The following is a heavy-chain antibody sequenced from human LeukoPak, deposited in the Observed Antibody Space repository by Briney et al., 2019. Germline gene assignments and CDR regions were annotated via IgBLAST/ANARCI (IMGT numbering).Heavy chain of an antibody. CDR1: GFTFSSYS. V-gene: IGHV3-21*01. CDR2: ISSSSSYI. D-gene: IGHD3-3*01. CDR3: ARVGYYDFWSGYY. J-gene: IGHJ4*02. Sequence: AGGSLRLSCAASGFTFSSYSMNWVRQAPGKGLEWVSSISSSSSYIYYADSVKGRFTISRDNAKNSLYLQMSSLRAEDTAVYYCARVGYYDFWSGYYWGQGTLVTVSS.